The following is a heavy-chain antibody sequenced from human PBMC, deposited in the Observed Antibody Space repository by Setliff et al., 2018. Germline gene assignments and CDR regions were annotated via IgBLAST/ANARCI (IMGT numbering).Heavy chain of an antibody. D-gene: IGHD3-3*01. Sequence: ASVKVSCKASGYTFTSYAMNWVRRAPGQGLEWMGWINTNTGNPTYAQGFTGRFVFSLDTSVGTAYLQISSLKAEDTAVYYCASARPHFGVVIRSPPDYWGQGTLVTSPQ. V-gene: IGHV7-4-1*02. CDR2: INTNTGNP. CDR3: ASARPHFGVVIRSPPDY. CDR1: GYTFTSYA. J-gene: IGHJ4*02.